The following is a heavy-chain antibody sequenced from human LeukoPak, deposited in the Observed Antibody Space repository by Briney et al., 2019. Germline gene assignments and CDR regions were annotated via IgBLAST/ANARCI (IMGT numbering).Heavy chain of an antibody. Sequence: GGSLRLSCAASGFTFCRYTMDWVRQAPGKGLEWVSYISSSSSTIYYADSVKGRFTVSRDNAKNSLYLQMNSLRAEDTAVYYCARDSAAPQREYYFDYWGQGTLVTVSS. J-gene: IGHJ4*02. V-gene: IGHV3-48*01. CDR3: ARDSAAPQREYYFDY. CDR1: GFTFCRYT. CDR2: ISSSSSTI. D-gene: IGHD3-10*01.